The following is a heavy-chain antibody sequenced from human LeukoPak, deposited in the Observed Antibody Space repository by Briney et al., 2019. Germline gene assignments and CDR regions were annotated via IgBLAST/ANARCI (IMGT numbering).Heavy chain of an antibody. D-gene: IGHD3-22*01. CDR1: GGSFSGYY. CDR2: INHSGST. J-gene: IGHJ6*03. Sequence: SETLSLTCAVYGGSFSGYYWSWIRQPPGKGLEWIGEINHSGSTNYNPSLKSRVTISVDTSKNQFALKLSSVTAADTAVYYCTRGSIAYYYMDVWGKGTTVPISS. V-gene: IGHV4-34*01. CDR3: TRGSIAYYYMDV.